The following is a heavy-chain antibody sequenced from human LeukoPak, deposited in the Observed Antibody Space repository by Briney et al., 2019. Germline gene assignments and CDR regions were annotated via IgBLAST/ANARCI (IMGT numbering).Heavy chain of an antibody. CDR2: IIPIFGTA. Sequence: SVKVSCKASGGTFSSYAISWVRQAPGQGLEWMGGIIPIFGTANYAQKFQGRVTITADESTSTAYMELSSLRSEDTAVYYCASDGLYYDFWSGYSNPNWFDPWGQGILVTVSS. D-gene: IGHD3-3*01. CDR1: GGTFSSYA. CDR3: ASDGLYYDFWSGYSNPNWFDP. V-gene: IGHV1-69*13. J-gene: IGHJ5*02.